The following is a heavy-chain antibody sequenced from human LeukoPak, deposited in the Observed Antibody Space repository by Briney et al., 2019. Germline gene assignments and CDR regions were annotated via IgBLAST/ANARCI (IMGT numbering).Heavy chain of an antibody. CDR1: GLTFSSYS. CDR2: ISSGSSYI. D-gene: IGHD6-6*01. V-gene: IGHV3-21*01. J-gene: IGHJ3*02. Sequence: GGSLRLSCAASGLTFSSYSMNWVGQAPGKGLEWVSSISSGSSYIYYANSVNGRFTISTDNANNSLYLQMNSLRAEDTAVYYCARGWWNIAAPGYAFDIWGQGTMVTVSS. CDR3: ARGWWNIAAPGYAFDI.